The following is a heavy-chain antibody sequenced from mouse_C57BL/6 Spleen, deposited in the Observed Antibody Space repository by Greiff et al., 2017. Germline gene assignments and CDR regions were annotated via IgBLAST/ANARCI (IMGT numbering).Heavy chain of an antibody. D-gene: IGHD1-1*01. CDR3: ARHEESAYYGSSYAMDY. V-gene: IGHV1-62-2*01. Sequence: QVQLQQSGAELVKPGASVKLSCKASGYTFTEYTIHWVKQRSGQGLEWIGWFYPGSGSIKYNEKFKDKATLTADKSSSTVYMELSRLTSEDSAAYFCARHEESAYYGSSYAMDYWGQGTSVTVSS. CDR1: GYTFTEYT. J-gene: IGHJ4*01. CDR2: FYPGSGSI.